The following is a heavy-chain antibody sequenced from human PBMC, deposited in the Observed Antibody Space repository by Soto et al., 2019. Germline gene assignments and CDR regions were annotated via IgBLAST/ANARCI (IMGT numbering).Heavy chain of an antibody. D-gene: IGHD3-22*01. J-gene: IGHJ4*02. V-gene: IGHV3-48*01. CDR3: ANEYYYDSSGSLLSY. Sequence: GGSLRLSCAASVFTFSSYSMNWVRQAPGKGLEWVSYISSISITIYYADSVKGRFTIPRDNSKNTLYLQMNSLRAEDTAVYYCANEYYYDSSGSLLSYWGQGTLVTVSS. CDR2: ISSISITI. CDR1: VFTFSSYS.